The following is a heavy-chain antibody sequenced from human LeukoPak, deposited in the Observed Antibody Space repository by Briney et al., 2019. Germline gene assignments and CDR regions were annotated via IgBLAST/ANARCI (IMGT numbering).Heavy chain of an antibody. D-gene: IGHD2-15*01. CDR1: GFTFSSYG. CDR3: AKNAQCSGGSCYVRGYYYYMDV. V-gene: IGHV3-33*06. CDR2: IWYDGSNK. J-gene: IGHJ6*03. Sequence: GRSLRLSCAASGFTFSSYGMHWVRQAPGKGLEWVAVIWYDGSNKYYADSVKGRFTISRDNSKNTLYLQMNSLRAEDTAVYYSAKNAQCSGGSCYVRGYYYYMDVWGKGTTVTVSS.